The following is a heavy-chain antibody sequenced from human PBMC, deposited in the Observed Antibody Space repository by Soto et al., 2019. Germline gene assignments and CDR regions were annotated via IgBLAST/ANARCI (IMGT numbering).Heavy chain of an antibody. V-gene: IGHV1-3*01. Sequence: QVHLVQSGAEVRKPGASVKVSCKASGYTFSSYAMHWVRQAPGQRLEWMGWINAGYGNTKSSQKFQDRVTISRDTYASTAYMELTSLRSEATAVYYCARDTGDGTFDLWGQGNLVTVYS. CDR1: GYTFSSYA. CDR3: ARDTGDGTFDL. CDR2: INAGYGNT. D-gene: IGHD7-27*01. J-gene: IGHJ4*02.